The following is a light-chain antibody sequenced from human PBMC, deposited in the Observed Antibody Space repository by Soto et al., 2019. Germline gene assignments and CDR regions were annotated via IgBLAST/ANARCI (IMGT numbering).Light chain of an antibody. CDR2: GAS. V-gene: IGKV3-15*01. Sequence: EIVMTQSPATLSVSPGERATLSCRASQSINNNLAWYQQKPGQAPRLLVYGASTRAAGIPARFSGSGSGTEFRLTISSLQSEDFAVYYCQQYNNRPPDTFGQGTKLEIK. CDR1: QSINNN. CDR3: QQYNNRPPDT. J-gene: IGKJ2*01.